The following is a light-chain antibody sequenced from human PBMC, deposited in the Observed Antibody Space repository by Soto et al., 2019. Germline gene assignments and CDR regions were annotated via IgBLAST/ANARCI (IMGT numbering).Light chain of an antibody. Sequence: QAVLTQPPSVSGAPGQRVTISCTGSSSNIGARYDVHWYQCLPGTAPKLLIYGNTNRPSGVPDRISGSQSGTSASLAITGLQAEDEADYYCQTADTSLSVVFGGGTKLTVL. J-gene: IGLJ2*01. CDR2: GNT. CDR1: SSNIGARYD. CDR3: QTADTSLSVV. V-gene: IGLV1-40*01.